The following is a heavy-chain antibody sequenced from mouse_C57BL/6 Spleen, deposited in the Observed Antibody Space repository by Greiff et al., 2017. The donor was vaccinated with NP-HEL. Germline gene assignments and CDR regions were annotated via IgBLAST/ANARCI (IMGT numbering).Heavy chain of an antibody. Sequence: QVQLQQSGPGLVQPSQSLSITCTVSGFSLTSYGVHWVRQSPGKGLEWLGVIWSGGSTDYNAAFISRLSISKDNSKSQVFFKMNSLQADDTAIYYCARTSYDYDGGVWFAYWGQGTLVTVSA. CDR1: GFSLTSYG. V-gene: IGHV2-2*01. J-gene: IGHJ3*01. CDR2: IWSGGST. CDR3: ARTSYDYDGGVWFAY. D-gene: IGHD2-4*01.